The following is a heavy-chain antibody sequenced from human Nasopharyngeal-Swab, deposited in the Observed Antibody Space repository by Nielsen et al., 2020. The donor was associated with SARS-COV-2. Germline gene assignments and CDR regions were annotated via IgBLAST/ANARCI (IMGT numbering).Heavy chain of an antibody. Sequence: GESLKISCAASGFTVRSRYMSWVRQAPGKGLEWVSTIHSDGNTYYADSVRGRFTISRDNAKNTLYLQMNSLRVEDTAVYYCVKHQGSSSDQWGQGTLVTVSS. CDR2: IHSDGNT. CDR1: GFTVRSRY. CDR3: VKHQGSSSDQ. J-gene: IGHJ4*02. V-gene: IGHV3-66*04.